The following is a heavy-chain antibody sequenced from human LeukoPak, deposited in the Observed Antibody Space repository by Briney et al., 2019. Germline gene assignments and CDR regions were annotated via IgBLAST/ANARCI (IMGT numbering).Heavy chain of an antibody. CDR3: ARVGEQWLGGFDY. D-gene: IGHD6-19*01. J-gene: IGHJ4*02. CDR1: GFTFSSYE. CDR2: ISSSGSTI. Sequence: GGSLRLSCAASGFTFSSYEMNWVRQAPGKGLEWVSYISSSGSTIYYADSAKGRFTISRDNAKNSLYLQMNSLRAEDTAVYYCARVGEQWLGGFDYWGQGTLVTVSS. V-gene: IGHV3-48*03.